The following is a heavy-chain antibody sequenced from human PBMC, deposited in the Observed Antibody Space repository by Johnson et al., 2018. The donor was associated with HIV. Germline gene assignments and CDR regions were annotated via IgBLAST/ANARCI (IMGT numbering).Heavy chain of an antibody. V-gene: IGHV3-9*01. CDR2: ISWNSGSM. CDR3: AKGGGYGEDDAFDI. D-gene: IGHD3-22*01. CDR1: GFSFDDYG. J-gene: IGHJ3*02. Sequence: VQLVESGGGLVQPGRSLRLSCAASGFSFDDYGMHWVRQAPGKGLAWVSGISWNSGSMGYADSVKGRFTISRDNAKNSLYLQMNSLRGEDTALYCCAKGGGYGEDDAFDIWGQGTMVTVSS.